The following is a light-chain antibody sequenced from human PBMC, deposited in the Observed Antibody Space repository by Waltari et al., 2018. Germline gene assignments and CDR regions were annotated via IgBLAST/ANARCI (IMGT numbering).Light chain of an antibody. CDR2: WAS. Sequence: DIVMTQSPDSLAVYLGERATITCKSSQSVLNSSNNKNSLAWYRRKPGQSPKLLIYWASTLESGVHDRFSGSGSWTAFTLTISSLQAEDVAIYYCQHYYRAPHTFGQGTKLEIK. CDR1: QSVLNSSNNKNS. V-gene: IGKV4-1*01. J-gene: IGKJ2*01. CDR3: QHYYRAPHT.